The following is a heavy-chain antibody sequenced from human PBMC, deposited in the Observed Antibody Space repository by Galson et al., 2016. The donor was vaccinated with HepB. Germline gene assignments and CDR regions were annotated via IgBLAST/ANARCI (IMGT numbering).Heavy chain of an antibody. V-gene: IGHV3-30*04. CDR3: AKDYEYWSDFSANYYYYGMDV. CDR1: KMTFSNYA. Sequence: SLRLSCAASKMTFSNYAIHWVRQAPGKGLEWVTTISSDGSNKFYADSVKGRLTVSRDNSKSTLYLQMNNLRAEDTAVYYCAKDYEYWSDFSANYYYYGMDVWGQGTTVTVSS. J-gene: IGHJ6*02. CDR2: ISSDGSNK. D-gene: IGHD3-3*01.